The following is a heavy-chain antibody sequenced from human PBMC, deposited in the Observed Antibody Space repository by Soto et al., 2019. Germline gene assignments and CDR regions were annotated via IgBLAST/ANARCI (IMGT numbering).Heavy chain of an antibody. Sequence: SETLSLTCPVSGFYISSGDYYWSWIRQHPGKGLEWIGYIYYSGSTYYNPSLKSRVTISVDTSKNQFSLKLSSVTAADTAVYYCARGLLNSSGYYPLLNWFDPWGQGTLVTVSS. CDR1: GFYISSGDYY. V-gene: IGHV4-31*03. CDR2: IYYSGST. D-gene: IGHD3-22*01. CDR3: ARGLLNSSGYYPLLNWFDP. J-gene: IGHJ5*02.